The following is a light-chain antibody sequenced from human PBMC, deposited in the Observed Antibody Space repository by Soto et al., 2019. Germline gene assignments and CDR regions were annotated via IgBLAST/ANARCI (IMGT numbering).Light chain of an antibody. V-gene: IGLV2-14*01. CDR2: EVS. Sequence: QSVLTQPASVSGSPGQSITISCTGTSSDVGYYNYVSWYQQHTGKAPKLIIFEVSNRPSGVSNRFSGSKSGNTASLTISGLQAEDEADYYCSSYTITTTRVFGGGTKLTVL. CDR1: SSDVGYYNY. J-gene: IGLJ3*02. CDR3: SSYTITTTRV.